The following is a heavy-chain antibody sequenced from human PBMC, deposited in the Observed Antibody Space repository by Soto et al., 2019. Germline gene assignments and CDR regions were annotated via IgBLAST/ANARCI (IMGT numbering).Heavy chain of an antibody. D-gene: IGHD6-13*01. CDR1: CGAINSTVYY. Sequence: SETLSLTCTVSCGAINSTVYYWGWIRQPPGKGLEWIGSSNYGGPTYYSPSLQSRVTISLDTAKNHFSLNLRSVTAADTAVYYCARHGAYSTSVYYYYGMDVWGQGTTVTVSS. CDR2: SNYGGPT. J-gene: IGHJ6*02. CDR3: ARHGAYSTSVYYYYGMDV. V-gene: IGHV4-39*01.